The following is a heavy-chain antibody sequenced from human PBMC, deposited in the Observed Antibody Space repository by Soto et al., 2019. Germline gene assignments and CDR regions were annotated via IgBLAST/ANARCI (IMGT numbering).Heavy chain of an antibody. CDR1: GYTFTTYS. J-gene: IGHJ4*02. Sequence: ASVKVSCKASGYTFTTYSFTWVRQAPGQGLEWMGWISAYNGNTNYAQKLQGRVTMTTATSTNTVFLELRSLKSDDTAIYYCERDRLRGYDSSGFYSWGQGTMVNVSS. V-gene: IGHV1-18*01. CDR2: ISAYNGNT. D-gene: IGHD3-22*01. CDR3: ERDRLRGYDSSGFYS.